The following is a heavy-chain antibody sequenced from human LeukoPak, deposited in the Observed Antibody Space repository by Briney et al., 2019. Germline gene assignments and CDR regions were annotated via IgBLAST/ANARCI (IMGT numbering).Heavy chain of an antibody. J-gene: IGHJ5*02. CDR2: IYYSGST. CDR1: GGSISSGDYY. V-gene: IGHV4-30-4*01. Sequence: SETLSLTCTVSGGSISSGDYYWSWIRQPPGRGLEWIGYIYYSGSTYYNPSLKSRVTISVDTSKNQFSLKLSSVTAADTAVYYCARHSGLRSPFDPWGQGTLVTVSS. D-gene: IGHD3-3*01. CDR3: ARHSGLRSPFDP.